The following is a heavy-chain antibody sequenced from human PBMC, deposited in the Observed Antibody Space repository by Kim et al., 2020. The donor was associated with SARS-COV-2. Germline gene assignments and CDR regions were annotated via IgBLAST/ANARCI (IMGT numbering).Heavy chain of an antibody. CDR2: ISYDGTNK. CDR3: AKSWELLHPRGMIDF. D-gene: IGHD1-26*01. J-gene: IGHJ4*02. V-gene: IGHV3-30*18. Sequence: GGSLRLSCAASGFTFSSYGMHWVRQAPGKGLEWVTVISYDGTNKYYADSVRGRFTISRDNSKNTLYLQMNSLRAEDTAVYYCAKSWELLHPRGMIDFWGQGTLVTVSS. CDR1: GFTFSSYG.